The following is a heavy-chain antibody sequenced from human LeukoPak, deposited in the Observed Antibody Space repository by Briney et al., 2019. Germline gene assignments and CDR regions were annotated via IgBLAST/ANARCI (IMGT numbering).Heavy chain of an antibody. J-gene: IGHJ4*02. CDR2: ISSSGSTI. CDR3: ARDATYYDILTGNDYFDY. CDR1: GFTFSSYE. V-gene: IGHV3-48*03. Sequence: GGSLRLSCAASGFTFSSYEMTWVRQAPGKGLEWVSYISSSGSTIYYADSVKGRFTISRDNAKNSLYLQMNSLRAEDTAVYYCARDATYYDILTGNDYFDYWGQGTLVTVSS. D-gene: IGHD3-9*01.